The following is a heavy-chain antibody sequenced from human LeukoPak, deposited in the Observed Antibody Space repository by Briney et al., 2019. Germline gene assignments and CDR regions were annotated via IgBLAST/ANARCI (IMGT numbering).Heavy chain of an antibody. CDR2: IKEDESEK. V-gene: IGHV3-7*01. J-gene: IGHJ3*02. Sequence: GGSLRLSCAASGFTFNNNWMNWVRQAPGKGPDWVANIKEDESEKFYVDSVMCRFTISRDNATNYLYLQMTSLRAEDTAVYYCTRATVHYDSSGYFEGLFAFDIGGQGTMVTVSS. CDR1: GFTFNNNW. CDR3: TRATVHYDSSGYFEGLFAFDI. D-gene: IGHD3-22*01.